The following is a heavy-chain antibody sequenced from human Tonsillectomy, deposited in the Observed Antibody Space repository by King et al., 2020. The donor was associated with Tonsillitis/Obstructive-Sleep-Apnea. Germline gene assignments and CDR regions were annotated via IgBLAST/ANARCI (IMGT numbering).Heavy chain of an antibody. CDR3: ATEKVELRLYYYYYMDV. J-gene: IGHJ6*03. CDR2: ISYDGSKK. Sequence: VQLVESGGGVVQPWRSLRLSCAASGFTFSSYSMHWVRQAPGKGLEWGAVISYDGSKKYYADSVKGRFTISRDNSKNTLYLQMNTLRAEDTAVYYCATEKVELRLYYYYYMDVWGKGTTVTVSS. CDR1: GFTFSSYS. D-gene: IGHD1-7*01. V-gene: IGHV3-30*01.